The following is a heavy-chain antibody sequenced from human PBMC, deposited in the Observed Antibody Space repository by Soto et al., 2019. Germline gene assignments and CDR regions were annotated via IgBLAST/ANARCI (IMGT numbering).Heavy chain of an antibody. D-gene: IGHD6-13*01. CDR1: GYTFTSYG. J-gene: IGHJ4*02. Sequence: ASVKVSCKASGYTFTSYGISWVRQAPGQGLEWMGWISAYNGNTNYAQKLQGRVTMTTDTSTSTAYMELRSLRSDDTAVYYCARDEVEAAAGTRYFAYWGQGTLVTVSS. CDR2: ISAYNGNT. V-gene: IGHV1-18*01. CDR3: ARDEVEAAAGTRYFAY.